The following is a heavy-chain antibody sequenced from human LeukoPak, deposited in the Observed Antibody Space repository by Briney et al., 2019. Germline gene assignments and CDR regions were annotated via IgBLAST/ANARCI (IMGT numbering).Heavy chain of an antibody. CDR2: IKQDGSEK. J-gene: IGHJ6*03. CDR3: ARDSNNYYYYMDV. CDR1: GFTFTTYW. V-gene: IGHV3-7*01. Sequence: GESLTLSCAATGFTFTTYWMSWLGQPPGRGLEGVGQIKQDGSEKYYVDSVKGRFTISRDNAKNSLYLQMNSLRAEDTSVYYCARDSNNYYYYMDVWGKGTTVTVSS. D-gene: IGHD3-3*02.